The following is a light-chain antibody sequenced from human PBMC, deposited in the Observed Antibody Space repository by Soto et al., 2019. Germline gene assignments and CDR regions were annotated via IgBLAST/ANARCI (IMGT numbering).Light chain of an antibody. J-gene: IGLJ2*01. CDR2: QDR. Sequence: SYELTQPPSVSVSPGQTATITCSGDKLGDKYVCWYQQKPGQSPLLVIYQDRKRPSGIPERFSGSNSGNTATLTISGTQAMDEADYYCQAWDNSPHVVFGGGT. CDR1: KLGDKY. CDR3: QAWDNSPHVV. V-gene: IGLV3-1*01.